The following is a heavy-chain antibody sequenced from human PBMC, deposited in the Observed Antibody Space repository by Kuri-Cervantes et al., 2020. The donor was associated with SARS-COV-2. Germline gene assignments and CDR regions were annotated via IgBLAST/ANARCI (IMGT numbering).Heavy chain of an antibody. CDR3: ARERYGDYVSPYQYYGMDV. D-gene: IGHD4-17*01. CDR2: IYSGGST. Sequence: GESLKISCAASGLTVRSNYMSWVRQAPGKGLEWVSVIYSGGSTYYADSVKGRFTISRDSSKNMLYPQMNSLRAEDTAVYYCARERYGDYVSPYQYYGMDVWGQGTTVTVSS. CDR1: GLTVRSNY. J-gene: IGHJ6*02. V-gene: IGHV3-53*01.